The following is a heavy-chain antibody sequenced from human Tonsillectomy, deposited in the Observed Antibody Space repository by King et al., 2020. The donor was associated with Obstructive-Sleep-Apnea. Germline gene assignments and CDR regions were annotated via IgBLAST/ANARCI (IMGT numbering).Heavy chain of an antibody. D-gene: IGHD3-9*01. Sequence: VQLQESGPGLVKPSETLSLTCTVSGDSVSRGNYYWSWILQPPGKGPEWIGYPYYNRRTKYNPALKSRVTISVDMSKNQFSLNLSSATAADTAVYYCARDYDIGWLAMDVWGQGTTVTVSS. CDR3: ARDYDIGWLAMDV. V-gene: IGHV4-61*01. J-gene: IGHJ6*02. CDR2: PYYNRRT. CDR1: GDSVSRGNYY.